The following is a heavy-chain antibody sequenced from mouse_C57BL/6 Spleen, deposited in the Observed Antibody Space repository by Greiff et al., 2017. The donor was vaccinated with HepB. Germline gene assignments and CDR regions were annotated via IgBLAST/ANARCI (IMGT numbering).Heavy chain of an antibody. J-gene: IGHJ2*01. CDR1: GFNIKDYY. CDR3: TTSYWALDY. D-gene: IGHD4-1*01. CDR2: IDPENGDT. Sequence: VQLQQSGAELVRPGASVKLSCTASGFNIKDYYMHWVKQRPEQGLEWIGWIDPENGDTEYASKFQGKATITADTSSNTAYLQLSSLTSEDTAVYYCTTSYWALDYWGKGTTLTVSS. V-gene: IGHV14-4*01.